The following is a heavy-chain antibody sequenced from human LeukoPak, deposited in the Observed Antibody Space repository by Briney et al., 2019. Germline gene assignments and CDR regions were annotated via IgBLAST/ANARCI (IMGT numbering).Heavy chain of an antibody. Sequence: ETSETLSLTCTVSGGSISSSSYYWSWIRQPPGKGLEWIGEINHSGSTNYNPSLKSRVTISVDTSKNQFSLKLSSVTAADTAVYYCAREYSSSWYGGVLRYWGQGTLVTVSS. CDR2: INHSGST. V-gene: IGHV4-39*02. D-gene: IGHD6-13*01. CDR3: AREYSSSWYGGVLRY. CDR1: GGSISSSSYY. J-gene: IGHJ4*02.